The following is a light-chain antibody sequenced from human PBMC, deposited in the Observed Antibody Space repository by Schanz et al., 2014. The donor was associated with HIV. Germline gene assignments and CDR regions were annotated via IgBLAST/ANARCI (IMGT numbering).Light chain of an antibody. CDR1: SSNIATNY. Sequence: QSVLTQPPSASGPPGQRITISCSGSSSNIATNYVYWYQQLPGMAPKPLIHRDNQRASGVPDRFSGSKSGTSASLAISGLQSEDEADYYCCSFAGTIWVFGGGTKLTVL. J-gene: IGLJ3*02. V-gene: IGLV1-47*01. CDR2: RDN. CDR3: CSFAGTIWV.